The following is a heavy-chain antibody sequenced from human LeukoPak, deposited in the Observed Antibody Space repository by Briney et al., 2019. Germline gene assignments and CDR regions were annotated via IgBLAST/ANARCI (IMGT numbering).Heavy chain of an antibody. V-gene: IGHV3-33*01. CDR2: IWYDGSNK. CDR1: GFTFSSYG. J-gene: IGHJ4*02. CDR3: ASGGFDSDY. D-gene: IGHD2-15*01. Sequence: SGGSLRLSCAASGFTFSSYGMHWVRQAPGKGLEWVAVIWYDGSNKYYADSVKGRFTISRDNSKNTLYLQMNSLRGEDTAVYYCASGGFDSDYWGQGTLVTVSS.